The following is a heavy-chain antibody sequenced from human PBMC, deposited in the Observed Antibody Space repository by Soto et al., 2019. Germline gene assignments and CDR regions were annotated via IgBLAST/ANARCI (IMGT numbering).Heavy chain of an antibody. Sequence: PGGSLRLSCAASGFTFSSYAMSWVCQAPGKGLEWVSAISGSGGSTYYADSVKGRFTISRDNSKNTLYLQMNSLRAEDTAVYYCAKNSRSYYDSSGYYSGYWGQGTLVTVSS. J-gene: IGHJ4*02. CDR1: GFTFSSYA. CDR3: AKNSRSYYDSSGYYSGY. D-gene: IGHD3-22*01. V-gene: IGHV3-23*01. CDR2: ISGSGGST.